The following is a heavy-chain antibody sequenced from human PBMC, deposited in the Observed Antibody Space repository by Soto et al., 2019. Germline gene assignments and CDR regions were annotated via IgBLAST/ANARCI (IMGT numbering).Heavy chain of an antibody. CDR1: GFTFSLYD. CDR2: IGTAGDT. Sequence: EVQLVESGGGLIQPGGSLRLSCAASGFTFSLYDMHWVRQGTGKGLEWVSAIGTAGDTYYSVSVKGRFTTSRDSAKNSLFLQMNNLRAEDTAVYYCARKSWGAFDIWGQGTMVTVYS. D-gene: IGHD1-26*01. V-gene: IGHV3-13*01. J-gene: IGHJ3*02. CDR3: ARKSWGAFDI.